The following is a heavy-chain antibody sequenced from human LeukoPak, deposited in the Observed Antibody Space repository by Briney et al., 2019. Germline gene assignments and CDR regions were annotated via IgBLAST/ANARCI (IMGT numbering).Heavy chain of an antibody. CDR2: IYYSGST. D-gene: IGHD6-13*01. J-gene: IGHJ4*02. Sequence: SQTLSLTCTVSGGSISSRSYYWSWIRQHPGKGLEWIGYIYYSGSTYYNPSLKSRVTISVDTSQNQFSLKLNSVTAADTAVYYCARGVYIAAAQYAYWGQGTLVTVSS. V-gene: IGHV4-31*03. CDR3: ARGVYIAAAQYAY. CDR1: GGSISSRSYY.